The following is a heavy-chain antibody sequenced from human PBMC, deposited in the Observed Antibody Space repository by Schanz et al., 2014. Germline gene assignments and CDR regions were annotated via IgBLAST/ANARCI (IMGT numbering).Heavy chain of an antibody. D-gene: IGHD1-26*01. CDR3: ARNRGSGGQNWYFDL. Sequence: EVQLVESGGGLVQPGGSLRLSCAASGFTFSTSTMHWVRQAPGKGLEWVSGISGSGASTYYADSVKGRFTISRDNSNKTVDLQMNSLRADDTAVYYCARNRGSGGQNWYFDLWGRGTLVTVSS. V-gene: IGHV3-23*04. J-gene: IGHJ2*01. CDR1: GFTFSTST. CDR2: ISGSGAST.